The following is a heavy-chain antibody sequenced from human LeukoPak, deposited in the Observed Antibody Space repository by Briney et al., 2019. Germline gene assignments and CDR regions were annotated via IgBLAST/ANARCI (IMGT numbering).Heavy chain of an antibody. V-gene: IGHV1-46*01. CDR3: ARDDSSSFDY. J-gene: IGHJ4*02. CDR1: EYTFTSYY. Sequence: ASVKVSCKASEYTFTSYYMHWVRQAPGQGLEWMGLINPSGGSTSYAQKFQGRVTMTTDTSTSTAYMELRSLRSDDTAVYYCARDDSSSFDYWGQGTLVTVSS. D-gene: IGHD6-13*01. CDR2: INPSGGST.